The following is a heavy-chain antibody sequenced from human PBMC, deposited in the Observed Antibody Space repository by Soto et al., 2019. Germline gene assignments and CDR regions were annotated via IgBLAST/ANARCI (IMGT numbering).Heavy chain of an antibody. V-gene: IGHV1-46*01. CDR3: ARDYRTIDDTAMLRFDP. D-gene: IGHD5-18*01. J-gene: IGHJ5*02. CDR2: ISPSGGST. Sequence: QVQLVQSGAEVKKPGASVKVSCKASGYSFITYYMHWVRQAPGQGLEWMGLISPSGGSTSYAQNFQGRVTMTRDTSTSTVYMELSSLRSEDTAVYYCARDYRTIDDTAMLRFDPWGQGTLVTFSS. CDR1: GYSFITYY.